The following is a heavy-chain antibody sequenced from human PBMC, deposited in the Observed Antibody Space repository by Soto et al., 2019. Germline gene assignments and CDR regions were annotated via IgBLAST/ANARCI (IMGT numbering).Heavy chain of an antibody. Sequence: GGSLRLSCAASGFTFSSYWMTWVRQAPGKGLEWLAYIKQDGSDKYYVDSVKGRFTISRDNAKNSLYLQMSSLRAEDTAVYYCARSGGVTGLIGGYWGQGTQVTVSS. CDR2: IKQDGSDK. CDR1: GFTFSSYW. D-gene: IGHD1-20*01. V-gene: IGHV3-7*01. CDR3: ARSGGVTGLIGGY. J-gene: IGHJ4*02.